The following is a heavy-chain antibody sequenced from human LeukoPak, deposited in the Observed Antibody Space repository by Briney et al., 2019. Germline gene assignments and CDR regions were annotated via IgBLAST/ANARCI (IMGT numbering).Heavy chain of an antibody. V-gene: IGHV3-48*01. D-gene: IGHD3-10*01. CDR1: GFTFNTYS. Sequence: GGSLRPSCAASGFTFNTYSMNWVRQAPGKGLEWVSYITSRGDTIYYADSVKGRFTISRDNAKKSLYLQMNSLRAEDTAVYYCARVLGGVGWFDPWGQGTLVTVSS. CDR2: ITSRGDTI. CDR3: ARVLGGVGWFDP. J-gene: IGHJ5*02.